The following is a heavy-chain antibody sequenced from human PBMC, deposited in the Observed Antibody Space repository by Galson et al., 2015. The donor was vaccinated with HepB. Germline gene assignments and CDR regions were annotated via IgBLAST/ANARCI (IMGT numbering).Heavy chain of an antibody. CDR1: GFTFSSYG. CDR3: SRLGEEYSSSDDAFDI. J-gene: IGHJ3*02. Sequence: SLRLSCAASGFTFSSYGMHWVRQAPGKGLEWVAVIWYDGSNKYYADSVKGRFTISRDNSKNTLYLQMNSLRAEDTAVYYCSRLGEEYSSSDDAFDIWGQGTMVTVSS. CDR2: IWYDGSNK. V-gene: IGHV3-33*01. D-gene: IGHD6-13*01.